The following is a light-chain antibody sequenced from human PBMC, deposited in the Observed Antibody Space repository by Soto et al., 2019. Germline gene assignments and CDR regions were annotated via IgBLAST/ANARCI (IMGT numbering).Light chain of an antibody. CDR3: QQSYSTPFT. Sequence: DIQMTQSPSSLSASVGDRVTITCRASQNIDAHLNWYQQKPGKAPELLMFLVSSLQCGVPSRFSGYVSGTEFTLTISSLQPQDFATYFCQQSYSTPFTFGPGTKVDIK. V-gene: IGKV1-39*01. CDR1: QNIDAH. J-gene: IGKJ3*01. CDR2: LVS.